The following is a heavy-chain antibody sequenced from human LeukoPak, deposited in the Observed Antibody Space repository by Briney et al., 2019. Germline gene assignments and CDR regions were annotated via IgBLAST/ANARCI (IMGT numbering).Heavy chain of an antibody. D-gene: IGHD2-21*01. V-gene: IGHV3-23*01. CDR3: AKVQRDIVVVIAIFTFDY. CDR2: ISGSGGRT. CDR1: EFTFSNFA. Sequence: GGSLRLSCVASEFTFSNFAMSWVRQAPGKGREWGSVISGSGGRTHYADSVKGRFTISRDNAKNTLYLQMNSLRAEDTAVYYCAKVQRDIVVVIAIFTFDYWAQGTLVTVSS. J-gene: IGHJ4*02.